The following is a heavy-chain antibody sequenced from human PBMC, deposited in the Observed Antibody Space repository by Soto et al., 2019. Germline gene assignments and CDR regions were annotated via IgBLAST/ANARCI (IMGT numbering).Heavy chain of an antibody. V-gene: IGHV3-48*03. Sequence: EVQLVGSGGGLVQPGGSLRLSCAASGFTFSSCEMNWVRQAPGKGLEWVSYISNTGNTIFYADSVRGRFTISRDNAKKSLFLQMSSLRAEDTAVYYCATGLRGYSYGPEYWGQGTLVTVSS. CDR3: ATGLRGYSYGPEY. CDR2: ISNTGNTI. D-gene: IGHD2-15*01. J-gene: IGHJ4*02. CDR1: GFTFSSCE.